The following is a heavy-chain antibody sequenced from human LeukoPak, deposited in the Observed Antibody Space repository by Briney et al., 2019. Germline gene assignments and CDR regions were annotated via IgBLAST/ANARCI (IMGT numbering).Heavy chain of an antibody. CDR3: ARYSFPAWRSFDY. J-gene: IGHJ4*02. CDR2: IYYSGST. CDR1: GGSISSYY. D-gene: IGHD1-1*01. V-gene: IGHV4-59*08. Sequence: SETLSLTCTVSGGSISSYYWSWIRQPPGKGLEWIGYIYYSGSTNYNPSPKSRVTISVDTSKNQFSLKLTSVTAADTAVYYCARYSFPAWRSFDYWGQGTLVSVSP.